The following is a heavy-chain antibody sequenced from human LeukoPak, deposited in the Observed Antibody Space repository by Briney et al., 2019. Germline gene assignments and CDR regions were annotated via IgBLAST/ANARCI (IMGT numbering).Heavy chain of an antibody. CDR2: IYHSGSI. Sequence: SETLSLTCTVSGYSISSGYYWGWIRQPPGKGLEWIGSIYHSGSIYYNPSLKSRVTISVDTSKNQFSLKLSSVTAANTAVFYCASLTTADAFDIWGQGTMVTVSS. CDR1: GYSISSGYY. D-gene: IGHD3-22*01. CDR3: ASLTTADAFDI. J-gene: IGHJ3*02. V-gene: IGHV4-38-2*02.